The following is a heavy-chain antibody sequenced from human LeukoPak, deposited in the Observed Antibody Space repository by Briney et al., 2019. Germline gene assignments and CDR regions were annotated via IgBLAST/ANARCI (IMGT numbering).Heavy chain of an antibody. CDR1: GGSISSYY. J-gene: IGHJ5*02. CDR2: IYYSGST. V-gene: IGHV4-59*08. Sequence: PSETLSLTCTVSGGSISSYYWSWIRQPPGKGLEWIGYIYYSGSTNYNPSLKSRVTISVDTSRNQFSLKVTSVTAADTAVYYCARETPAVRNNCFDPWGQGTLVTVSS. CDR3: ARETPAVRNNCFDP. D-gene: IGHD2-2*01.